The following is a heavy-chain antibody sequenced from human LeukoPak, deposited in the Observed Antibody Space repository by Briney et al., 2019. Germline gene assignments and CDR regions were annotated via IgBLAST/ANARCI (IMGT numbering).Heavy chain of an antibody. CDR2: IWYDGSNK. CDR1: GFTFSSYG. D-gene: IGHD3-16*02. J-gene: IGHJ2*01. CDR3: AKDHLYYDYVWGSYRPRWYFDL. Sequence: GGSLRLSCAASGFTFSSYGMHWVRQAPGKGLGWVAVIWYDGSNKYYADSVNGRFTISRDNSKNTLYLQMNSLRAEDTAVYYCAKDHLYYDYVWGSYRPRWYFDLWGRGTLVTVSS. V-gene: IGHV3-33*06.